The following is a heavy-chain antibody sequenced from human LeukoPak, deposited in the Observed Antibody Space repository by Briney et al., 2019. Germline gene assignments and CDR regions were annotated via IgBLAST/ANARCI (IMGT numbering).Heavy chain of an antibody. CDR3: ATKQWLNS. J-gene: IGHJ4*02. CDR1: GFTFSPYS. V-gene: IGHV3-21*01. CDR2: ISSGGDDI. Sequence: GGSLRLSFAASGFTFSPYSMTWVRQAPGKGLEWVSSISSGGDDIYYSDLVKGRFTISRDSAKNSLFLQMSNLRADDTAVYYCATKQWLNSWGQGTRVIVSS. D-gene: IGHD6-19*01.